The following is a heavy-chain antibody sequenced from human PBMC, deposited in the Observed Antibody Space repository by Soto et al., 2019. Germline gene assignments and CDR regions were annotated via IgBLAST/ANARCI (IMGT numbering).Heavy chain of an antibody. CDR3: AREWVVRGVRNYYYGMDV. Sequence: ASVKVSCKASGYTFTSYYMHWVRQAPGQGLEWMGIINPSGGSTSYAQKFQGRVTMTRDTSTSTVYMELSSLRSEDTAVYYCAREWVVRGVRNYYYGMDVWGQGTTVTVSS. V-gene: IGHV1-46*01. CDR1: GYTFTSYY. J-gene: IGHJ6*02. D-gene: IGHD3-10*01. CDR2: INPSGGST.